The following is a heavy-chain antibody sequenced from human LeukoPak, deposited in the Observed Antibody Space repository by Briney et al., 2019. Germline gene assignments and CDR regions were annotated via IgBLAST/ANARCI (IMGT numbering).Heavy chain of an antibody. D-gene: IGHD6-13*01. J-gene: IGHJ4*02. CDR3: ARDRIAAAGGFDY. V-gene: IGHV4-59*12. CDR2: IYYSRST. Sequence: SETLSLICTVSGGSISSYYWSWIRQPPGKGLERIGYIYYSRSTNYNPSLKSRVTISVDTSKNQFSLKLSSVTAADTAVYYCARDRIAAAGGFDYWGQGTLVTVSS. CDR1: GGSISSYY.